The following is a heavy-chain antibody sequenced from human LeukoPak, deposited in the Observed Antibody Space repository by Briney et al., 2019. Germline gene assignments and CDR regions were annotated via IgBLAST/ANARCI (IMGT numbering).Heavy chain of an antibody. CDR2: ISYDGSNK. J-gene: IGHJ4*02. D-gene: IGHD6-13*01. Sequence: GRSLRLSCAASGFTFSSYAMHWVRQAPGKGLEWVAVISYDGSNKYYADSVKGRFTISRDNSKNTLYPQMNSLRAEDTAVYYCARARIALVGIAAAGVFDYWGQGTLVTVSS. V-gene: IGHV3-30-3*01. CDR1: GFTFSSYA. CDR3: ARARIALVGIAAAGVFDY.